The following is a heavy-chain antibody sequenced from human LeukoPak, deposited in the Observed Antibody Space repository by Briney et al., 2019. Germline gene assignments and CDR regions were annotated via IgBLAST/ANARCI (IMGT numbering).Heavy chain of an antibody. Sequence: GGSLRLSRGASGLIFNTYWMSWVRQAPGKGLEWVANIKKDGSEKYYVDSVKGRFTISRDNAKNSLYLQMNSLRADDTAVYYCARQETSSYNGAFDIWGQGTMVTVSS. CDR3: ARQETSSYNGAFDI. CDR2: IKKDGSEK. CDR1: GLIFNTYW. D-gene: IGHD1-26*01. V-gene: IGHV3-7*01. J-gene: IGHJ3*02.